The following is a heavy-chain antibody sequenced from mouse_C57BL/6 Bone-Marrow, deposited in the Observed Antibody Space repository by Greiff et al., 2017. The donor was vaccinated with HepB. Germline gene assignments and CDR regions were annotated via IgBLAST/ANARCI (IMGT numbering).Heavy chain of an antibody. CDR1: GYTFTSYW. CDR3: ARLGSYYGSSYLDY. CDR2: IDPSDSYT. Sequence: QVQLKQSGAELVKPGASVKLSCKASGYTFTSYWMQWVKQRPGQGLEWIGEIDPSDSYTNYNQKFKGKATLTVDTSSSTAYMQLSSLTSEDSAVYYCARLGSYYGSSYLDYWGQGTTLTVSS. V-gene: IGHV1-50*01. J-gene: IGHJ2*01. D-gene: IGHD1-1*01.